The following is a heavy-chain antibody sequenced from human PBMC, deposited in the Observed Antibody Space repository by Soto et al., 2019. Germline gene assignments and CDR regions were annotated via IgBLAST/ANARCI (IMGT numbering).Heavy chain of an antibody. V-gene: IGHV3-48*03. Sequence: GSLRLSCAASGFTFSTSEMYWVRQAPGKGLEWVSYIHPSGQPIFYADSVKGRFTISRDRAKNSLYLQMSSLRAEDSAVYYCDKRARRWGQGTMVTVSS. CDR3: DKRARR. CDR1: GFTFSTSE. D-gene: IGHD1-26*01. CDR2: IHPSGQPI. J-gene: IGHJ3*01.